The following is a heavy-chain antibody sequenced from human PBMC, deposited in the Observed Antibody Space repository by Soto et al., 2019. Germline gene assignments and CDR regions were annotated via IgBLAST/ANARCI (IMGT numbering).Heavy chain of an antibody. CDR1: GGSIGIYS. V-gene: IGHV4-59*01. CDR2: IYYSGST. J-gene: IGHJ5*02. D-gene: IGHD6-13*01. Sequence: SETRSLTSTVSGGSIGIYSWSLLRHPTGKGLEWIGYIYYSGSTNYNPSLKSRVTISVDTSKNQFSLKLSSVTAADTAVYYCARDKQQLVWSGWFDPWGQGTLVTVSS. CDR3: ARDKQQLVWSGWFDP.